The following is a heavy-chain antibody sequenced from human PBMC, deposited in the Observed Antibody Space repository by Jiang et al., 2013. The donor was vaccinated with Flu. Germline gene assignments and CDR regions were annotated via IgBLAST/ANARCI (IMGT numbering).Heavy chain of an antibody. CDR2: ISSSSSYI. Sequence: VQLLESGGGLVKPGGSLRLSCAASGFTFSSYSMNWVRQAPGKGLEWVSSISSSSSYIYYADSVKGRFTISRDNAKNSLYLQMNSLRAEDTAVYYCARVPLTSSNDYYGMDVWGQGTTVTVSS. CDR1: GFTFSSYS. CDR3: ARVPLTSSNDYYGMDV. J-gene: IGHJ6*02. V-gene: IGHV3-21*01.